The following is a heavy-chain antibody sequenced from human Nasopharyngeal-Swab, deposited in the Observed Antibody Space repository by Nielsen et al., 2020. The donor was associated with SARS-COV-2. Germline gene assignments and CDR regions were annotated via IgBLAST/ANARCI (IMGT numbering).Heavy chain of an antibody. V-gene: IGHV3-21*01. D-gene: IGHD3-22*01. CDR1: GFTFSSYS. Sequence: ETLSLTCAASGFTFSSYSMNWVRQAPGKGLEWVSSISSSSSYIYYADSVKGRFTISRENARDSLYLQMNSLRAEDTAVYYCAREKMEYYYDSSGYYRGAFDIWGQGTMVTVSS. CDR2: ISSSSSYI. J-gene: IGHJ3*02. CDR3: AREKMEYYYDSSGYYRGAFDI.